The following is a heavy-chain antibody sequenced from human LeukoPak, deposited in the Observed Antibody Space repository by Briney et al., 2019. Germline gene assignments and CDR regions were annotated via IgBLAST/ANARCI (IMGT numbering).Heavy chain of an antibody. Sequence: GGSLRLSCAASGFAFSNFDMHWVRQSTGGRLEWVAHILVSGDTQYAGSVKGRFTISRENAKSSVYLQMNSLRDGDTAVYHCIRDRFGERTFEIWGQGTMVTVSS. CDR3: IRDRFGERTFEI. J-gene: IGHJ3*02. D-gene: IGHD3-10*01. V-gene: IGHV3-13*01. CDR1: GFAFSNFD. CDR2: ILVSGDT.